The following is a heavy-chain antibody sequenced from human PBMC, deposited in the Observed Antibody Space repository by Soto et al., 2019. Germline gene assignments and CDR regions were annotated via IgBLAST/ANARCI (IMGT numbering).Heavy chain of an antibody. CDR1: GGTFSSYA. J-gene: IGHJ6*02. Sequence: SVKVSCKASGGTFSSYAISRVQQAPGQGLEWMGGIIPIFGTANYAQKFQGRVTITADESTSTAYMELSSLRSEDTAVYYCERAVLYDFWSGSGPIYYYGMDVWGQGTTVTVSS. V-gene: IGHV1-69*13. CDR3: ERAVLYDFWSGSGPIYYYGMDV. D-gene: IGHD3-3*01. CDR2: IIPIFGTA.